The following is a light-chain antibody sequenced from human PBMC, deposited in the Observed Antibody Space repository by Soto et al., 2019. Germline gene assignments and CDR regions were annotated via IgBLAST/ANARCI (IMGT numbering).Light chain of an antibody. CDR2: DAS. J-gene: IGKJ3*01. Sequence: DIPMTQSPSSLSASVGDRVTITCQASQDIRNYLNWYQQKPGKAPKLLINDASKLETGVPSRFSGSGSGTDFTLTISGLQPEDIATYYCQKYDNVLRFTFGPGTKVDIK. CDR1: QDIRNY. V-gene: IGKV1-33*01. CDR3: QKYDNVLRFT.